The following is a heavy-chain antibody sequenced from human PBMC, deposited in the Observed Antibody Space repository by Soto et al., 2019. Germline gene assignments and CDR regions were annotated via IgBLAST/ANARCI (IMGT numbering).Heavy chain of an antibody. CDR1: GYSFTSYW. V-gene: IGHV5-51*01. J-gene: IGHJ6*02. CDR2: IYPGESDT. Sequence: GESLKISCKGSGYSFTSYWIGWVRQMPGKGLEWMGIIYPGESDTRYSPSFQGQVTISDDKSISTAYLQWSSLKASDTAMYYCARHDGVVQAAMLGYYYGMDVWGQGTTVTVS. D-gene: IGHD2-2*01. CDR3: ARHDGVVQAAMLGYYYGMDV.